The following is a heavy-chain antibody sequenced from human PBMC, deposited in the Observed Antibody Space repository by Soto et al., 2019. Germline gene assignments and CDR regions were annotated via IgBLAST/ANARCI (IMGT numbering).Heavy chain of an antibody. Sequence: GGSLRLSCAASGFTFSSYWMHWVRQAPGKGLVWVSRINSDGSSTSYADSVKGRFTISRDNAKNTLYLQMNSLRAEDTAVYYCAREDRGVSYGFLPWGQGTLVTVSS. CDR1: GFTFSSYW. V-gene: IGHV3-74*01. CDR3: AREDRGVSYGFLP. CDR2: INSDGSST. J-gene: IGHJ5*02. D-gene: IGHD5-18*01.